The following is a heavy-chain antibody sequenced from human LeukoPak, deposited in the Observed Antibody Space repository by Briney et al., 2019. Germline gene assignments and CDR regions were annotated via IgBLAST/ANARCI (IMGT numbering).Heavy chain of an antibody. D-gene: IGHD6-19*01. Sequence: GRSLRLSCAAFGFTFSSYAMHWVRQAPGKGLEWVAVISYDGSNKYYADSVKGRFTISRDNSKNTLYLQMNSLRAEDTAVYYCARDAAPVAGIDKNWFDPWGQGTLVTVSS. CDR1: GFTFSSYA. J-gene: IGHJ5*02. CDR2: ISYDGSNK. CDR3: ARDAAPVAGIDKNWFDP. V-gene: IGHV3-30*04.